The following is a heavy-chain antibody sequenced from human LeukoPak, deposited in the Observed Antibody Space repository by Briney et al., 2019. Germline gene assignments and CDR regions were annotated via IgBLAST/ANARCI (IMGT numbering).Heavy chain of an antibody. J-gene: IGHJ6*02. Sequence: GGSLRLSCAASGFTFSSYGMHWVRQAPGKGLEWVAVISYDGSNKYYADSVKGRFTISRDNPKNTLYLQMNSLRAEDTAVYYCAKVSSGWYFGYGMDVWGQGTTVTVSS. V-gene: IGHV3-30*18. D-gene: IGHD6-19*01. CDR3: AKVSSGWYFGYGMDV. CDR2: ISYDGSNK. CDR1: GFTFSSYG.